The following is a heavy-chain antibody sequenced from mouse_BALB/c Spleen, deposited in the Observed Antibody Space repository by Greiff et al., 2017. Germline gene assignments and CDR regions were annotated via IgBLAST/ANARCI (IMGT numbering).Heavy chain of an antibody. Sequence: EVKLVESGGGLVQPGGSRKLSCAASGFTFSSYAMSWVRQSPEKRLEWVAEISSGGSYTYYPDTVTGRFTISRDNAKNTLYLEMSSLRSEDTAMYYCARDRGIRGRMDYWGQGTSVTVSS. V-gene: IGHV5-9-4*01. CDR3: ARDRGIRGRMDY. D-gene: IGHD2-4*01. CDR2: ISSGGSYT. CDR1: GFTFSSYA. J-gene: IGHJ4*01.